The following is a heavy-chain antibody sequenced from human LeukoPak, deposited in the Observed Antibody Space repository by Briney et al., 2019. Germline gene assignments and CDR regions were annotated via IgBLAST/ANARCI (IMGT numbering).Heavy chain of an antibody. CDR1: GFSFSSYG. D-gene: IGHD3-10*01. CDR2: IRYDGSNK. V-gene: IGHV3-30*02. J-gene: IGHJ4*02. Sequence: GGSLRLSCAAYGFSFSSYGMHWVRQAPGKGLEWVAFIRYDGSNKYYADSVKGRFTISRDNSKNTLYLQMNSLRAEDTAVYYCAKDPYQTYREYGSARPDYWGQGTLVTVSS. CDR3: AKDPYQTYREYGSARPDY.